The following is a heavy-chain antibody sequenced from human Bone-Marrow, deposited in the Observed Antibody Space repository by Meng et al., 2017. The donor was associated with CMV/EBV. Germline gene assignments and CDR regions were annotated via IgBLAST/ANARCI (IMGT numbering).Heavy chain of an antibody. J-gene: IGHJ4*02. D-gene: IGHD3-22*01. CDR1: GGSVSSGSYY. V-gene: IGHV4-61*01. CDR3: AKDTPIHDSSGSTTYFDY. Sequence: SETLSLTCTVSGGSVSSGSYYWSWIRQPPGKGLEWIGYIYYSGSTNYNPSLKSRVTISVDTSKNQFSLKLSSVTAADTAVYYCAKDTPIHDSSGSTTYFDYWGQGTLVTVSS. CDR2: IYYSGST.